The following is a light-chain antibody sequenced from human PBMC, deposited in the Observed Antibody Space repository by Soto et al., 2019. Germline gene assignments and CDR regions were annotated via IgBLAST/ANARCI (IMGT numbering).Light chain of an antibody. CDR2: DAS. Sequence: AIQLTQSPSSLSASVGDRVTITCRASQGISSALAWYQQKPGKAPKLLIYDASSLASGVPSRFSGSGSGTDFTLTISSLEPEDFATYYCQQFNPSMYTFGQGTKLEIK. CDR1: QGISSA. CDR3: QQFNPSMYT. J-gene: IGKJ2*01. V-gene: IGKV1-13*02.